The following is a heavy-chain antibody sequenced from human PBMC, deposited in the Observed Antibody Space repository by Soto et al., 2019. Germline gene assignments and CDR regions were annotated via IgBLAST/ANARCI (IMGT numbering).Heavy chain of an antibody. D-gene: IGHD6-19*01. CDR2: ISGSGGST. V-gene: IGHV3-23*01. J-gene: IGHJ5*02. CDR3: AKFIAVAGTGPSGFDP. Sequence: GGSLRLSCAASGFTFSSYAMSWVRQAPGKGLEWVSAISGSGGSTYCADSVKGRFTISRDNSKNTLYLQMNSLRAEDTAVYYCAKFIAVAGTGPSGFDPWGQGTLVTVSS. CDR1: GFTFSSYA.